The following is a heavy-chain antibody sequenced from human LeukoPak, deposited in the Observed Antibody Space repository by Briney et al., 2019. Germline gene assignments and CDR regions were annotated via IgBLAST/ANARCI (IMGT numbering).Heavy chain of an antibody. Sequence: ASVKVSCKASGYTFTSYYMHWVRQAPGQGLEWMGIINPSGGSTSYAQKFQGRVTMTRDTSTSTVYMELSSLRSEDKAVYYCARDRRAKIRNQYLGNLDYWGPGTLVTVFS. D-gene: IGHD5-24*01. V-gene: IGHV1-46*01. J-gene: IGHJ4*02. CDR2: INPSGGST. CDR1: GYTFTSYY. CDR3: ARDRRAKIRNQYLGNLDY.